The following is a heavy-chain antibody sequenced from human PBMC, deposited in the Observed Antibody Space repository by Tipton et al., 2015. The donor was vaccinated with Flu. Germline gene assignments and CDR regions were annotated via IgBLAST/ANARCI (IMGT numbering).Heavy chain of an antibody. J-gene: IGHJ3*01. CDR3: ARMFRFSGLPLVGAFDV. Sequence: LSLTCTVSGGSINTRGSYWGWIRQPPGKGLEWIGSLYKSGSTYSNPSLKSRVNISVDTSKNQFSLRLSSVTAADTAVYFCARMFRFSGLPLVGAFDVWGQGVRGTVSS. CDR1: GGSINTRGSY. V-gene: IGHV4-39*07. CDR2: LYKSGST. D-gene: IGHD6-25*01.